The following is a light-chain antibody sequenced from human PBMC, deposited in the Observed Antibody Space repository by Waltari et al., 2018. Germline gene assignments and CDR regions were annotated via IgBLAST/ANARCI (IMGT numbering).Light chain of an antibody. J-gene: IGKJ4*01. CDR1: QTVARNY. CDR2: SAS. CDR3: QQYATSPLT. V-gene: IGKV3-20*01. Sequence: EIVLTQSPGTLSLSPGERATLSCGASQTVARNYLAWYQQKPGQAPPRLIHSASSRAPAIPDGLSGSGSGTDFPRTISRLEPEDFGVYHRQQYATSPLTSGGGTKVEIK.